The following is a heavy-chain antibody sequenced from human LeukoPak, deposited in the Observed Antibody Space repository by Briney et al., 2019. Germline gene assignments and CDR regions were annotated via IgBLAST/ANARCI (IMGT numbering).Heavy chain of an antibody. CDR2: IYYSGST. V-gene: IGHV4-30-4*08. J-gene: IGHJ5*02. Sequence: PSETLSLTCTVSGGSISSGDYYWSWIRQPPGKGLEWIGYIYYSGSTYYNPSLKSRVTISVDTSKNQFSLKLSSVTAADTAVYYCARFGHSNYGYNWFDPWGQGTLVTVSS. D-gene: IGHD4-11*01. CDR1: GGSISSGDYY. CDR3: ARFGHSNYGYNWFDP.